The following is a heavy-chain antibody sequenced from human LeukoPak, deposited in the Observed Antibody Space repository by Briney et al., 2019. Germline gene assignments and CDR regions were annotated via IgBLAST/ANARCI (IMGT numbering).Heavy chain of an antibody. CDR3: ARDMAAAGTIFDY. V-gene: IGHV3-21*01. CDR2: ISSSSNYI. J-gene: IGHJ4*02. D-gene: IGHD6-13*01. Sequence: PGGSLRLSCAASGFIFSNYGMNWVRQAPGKGLEWVSSISSSSNYIYYADSVKGRFTISRDNAENSLYLQMNRLRDEDTAVYYCARDMAAAGTIFDYWGQGTLVTVSS. CDR1: GFIFSNYG.